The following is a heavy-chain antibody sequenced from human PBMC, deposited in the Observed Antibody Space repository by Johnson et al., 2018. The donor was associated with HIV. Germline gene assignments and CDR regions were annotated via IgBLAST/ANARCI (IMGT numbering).Heavy chain of an antibody. Sequence: VQLVESGGGAVRPGGSPRLSCAASGFTFDDYGMSWVRQPPGKGLELVSYISSRGTTIYDADSVKGRFTISRDNSENTLYLQINSLRAEDTAVYYCARGGGTMDDAFDIWGQGTMVTVSS. CDR2: ISSRGTTI. V-gene: IGHV3-48*01. J-gene: IGHJ3*02. D-gene: IGHD3-10*01. CDR3: ARGGGTMDDAFDI. CDR1: GFTFDDYG.